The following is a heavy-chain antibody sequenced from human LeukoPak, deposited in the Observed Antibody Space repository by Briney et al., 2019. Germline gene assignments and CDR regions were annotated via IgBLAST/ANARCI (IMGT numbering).Heavy chain of an antibody. Sequence: PSETLSLTCTVSGGSISSYYWSWIRQPPGKGLEWIGYIYYSGSTNYNPSLKSRVTISVDTSKNQFSLKLSSVTAADTAVYYCARDLYDAFDIWGQGTMVTVSS. CDR2: IYYSGST. CDR1: GGSISSYY. CDR3: ARDLYDAFDI. J-gene: IGHJ3*02. V-gene: IGHV4-59*01.